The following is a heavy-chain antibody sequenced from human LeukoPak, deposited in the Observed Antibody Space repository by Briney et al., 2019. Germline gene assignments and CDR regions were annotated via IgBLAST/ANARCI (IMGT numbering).Heavy chain of an antibody. CDR3: TTDFGVPDSPVGY. Sequence: GGSLRLSCAASGFTFSNAWMSWVRQAPGKGLDWVGRIKSKTDGGTTDYAAPVKGRFTISRDDSKNTLYLQMNSLKTEDTAVYYCTTDFGVPDSPVGYWGQGTLVAVSS. D-gene: IGHD1-14*01. CDR2: IKSKTDGGTT. J-gene: IGHJ4*02. V-gene: IGHV3-15*01. CDR1: GFTFSNAW.